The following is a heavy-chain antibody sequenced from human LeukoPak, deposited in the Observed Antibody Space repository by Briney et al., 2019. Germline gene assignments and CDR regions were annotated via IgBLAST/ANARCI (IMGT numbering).Heavy chain of an antibody. Sequence: SETLSLTCAVYGGSFSGYYWSWIRQPPGKGLEWIGEINHSGSTNYNPSLKSRVTISVDTSKNQFSLRLNSVTAADTAMYYCAKSGGYGLIDYWGQGTRVTVSS. CDR3: AKSGGYGLIDY. D-gene: IGHD1-26*01. J-gene: IGHJ4*02. CDR1: GGSFSGYY. V-gene: IGHV4-34*01. CDR2: INHSGST.